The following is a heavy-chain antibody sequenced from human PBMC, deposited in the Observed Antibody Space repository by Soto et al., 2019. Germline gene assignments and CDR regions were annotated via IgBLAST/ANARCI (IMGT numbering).Heavy chain of an antibody. CDR3: VRARSTDTRPDY. Sequence: EVQLVESGGGLVKPGGSLRLSCEASGFTFSLYSMIWVRQAPGKGLEWVASITSSRSYIYYEDSLKGRSTISRDNAKNSLFLQLDSLRAEDTAVYFCVRARSTDTRPDYWGQGTLVTVSS. V-gene: IGHV3-21*01. CDR1: GFTFSLYS. J-gene: IGHJ4*02. CDR2: ITSSRSYI. D-gene: IGHD2-2*02.